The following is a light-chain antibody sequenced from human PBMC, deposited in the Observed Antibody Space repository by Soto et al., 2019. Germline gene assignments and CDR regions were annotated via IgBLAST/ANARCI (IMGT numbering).Light chain of an antibody. CDR1: WRIVYSSNHNNY. J-gene: IGKJ1*01. CDR2: WAS. CDR3: QQYYDTPWT. V-gene: IGKV4-1*01. Sequence: IESAPSPDSGGIGLWACLMISSKAYWRIVYSSNHNNYSAWYHQKPGQSPKRLMYWASTRASGVPDRFSGSGSGTDFTLTISSLQAEDVAVYYCQQYYDTPWTFAQGTEV.